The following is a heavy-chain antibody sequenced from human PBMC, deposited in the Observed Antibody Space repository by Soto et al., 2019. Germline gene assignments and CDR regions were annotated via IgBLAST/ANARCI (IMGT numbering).Heavy chain of an antibody. Sequence: GGSLRLSCAASGFTFSSYAMHWVRQAPGKGLEWVAVISYDGSNKYYADSVKGRFTISRDNSKNTLYLQMNSLRAEDTAVYYCARDRDDFWSRFTFGYWGQGTLVTVSS. J-gene: IGHJ4*02. CDR1: GFTFSSYA. CDR2: ISYDGSNK. V-gene: IGHV3-30-3*01. CDR3: ARDRDDFWSRFTFGY. D-gene: IGHD3-3*01.